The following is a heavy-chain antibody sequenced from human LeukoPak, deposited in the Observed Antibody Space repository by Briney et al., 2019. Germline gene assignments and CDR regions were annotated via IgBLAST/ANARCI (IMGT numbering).Heavy chain of an antibody. CDR3: ARGVGSSSSNWFDP. CDR1: GDSISSGTYY. J-gene: IGHJ5*02. V-gene: IGHV4-61*02. CDR2: VYSSRNT. D-gene: IGHD6-6*01. Sequence: PSQTLSLTCTVSGDSISSGTYYWSWIRQPAGKGLEWIGRVYSSRNTNYNPSLKSRVTISIDTSKNQLSLKLSSVTAADTAAYYCARGVGSSSSNWFDPWGQGTLVTVSS.